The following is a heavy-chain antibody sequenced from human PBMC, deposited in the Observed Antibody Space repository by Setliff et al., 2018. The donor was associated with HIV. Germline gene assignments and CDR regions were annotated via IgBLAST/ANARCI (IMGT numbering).Heavy chain of an antibody. V-gene: IGHV1-8*02. Sequence: ASVKVSCKASGHTFTSYDIYWVRRATGQGLEWMGWMNPNSGNTGYAQKFQGRVTMTRDTSISTAYMELSSLRSDDTAVYYCTRDQAYYYDSSPYYPDAFDLWGQGTMVTVSS. CDR3: TRDQAYYYDSSPYYPDAFDL. J-gene: IGHJ3*01. CDR1: GHTFTSYD. CDR2: MNPNSGNT. D-gene: IGHD3-22*01.